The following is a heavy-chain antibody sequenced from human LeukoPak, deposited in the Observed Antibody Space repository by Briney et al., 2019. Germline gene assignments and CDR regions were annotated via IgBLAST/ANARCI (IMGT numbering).Heavy chain of an antibody. CDR2: ISASGSNT. CDR3: AQDGYCNSAHCCTGAIEM. J-gene: IGHJ3*02. Sequence: PGESLRLSCTVSGLTFDTYGMSWVRQAPGKGLEWVSAISASGSNTHYADSVKGRVIISRDNSKNTLYLEMKSLRAEDTALYFCAQDGYCNSAHCCTGAIEMWGQGTMVTVS. V-gene: IGHV3-23*01. D-gene: IGHD3-9*01. CDR1: GLTFDTYG.